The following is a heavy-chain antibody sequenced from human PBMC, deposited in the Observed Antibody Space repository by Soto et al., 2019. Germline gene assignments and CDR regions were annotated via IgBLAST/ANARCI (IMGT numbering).Heavy chain of an antibody. V-gene: IGHV5-51*01. CDR2: IYPGDSDT. Sequence: GESLKISCLGSGYSFTSYWIGWVRQMPGKGLEWMGIIYPGDSDTRYSPSFQGQVTISADKSISTAYLQWSSLKASDTAMYYCARADTAMVTDYYYGMDVWGQGTTVTVSS. D-gene: IGHD5-18*01. CDR3: ARADTAMVTDYYYGMDV. J-gene: IGHJ6*02. CDR1: GYSFTSYW.